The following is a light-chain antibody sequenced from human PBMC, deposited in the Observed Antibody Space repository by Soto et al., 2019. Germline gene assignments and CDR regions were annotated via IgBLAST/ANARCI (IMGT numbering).Light chain of an antibody. CDR2: GAS. CDR1: QSIRTN. V-gene: IGKV3-15*01. Sequence: EIILKQTPRALSVSLRERVTLSCRASQSIRTNLAWYQQTPGQSPRLLIYGASTRATDVPARFSGSGSGAYFTLTITSLQSEDFAVYYCQQYHSWPPITFGQGTRLEI. J-gene: IGKJ5*01. CDR3: QQYHSWPPIT.